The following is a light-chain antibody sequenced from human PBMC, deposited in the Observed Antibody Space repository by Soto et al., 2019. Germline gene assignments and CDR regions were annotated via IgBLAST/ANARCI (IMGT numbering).Light chain of an antibody. Sequence: QSVLTQPPSVSGAPGQRVTISCTGRSSNIGAGYDVPWYQQLPGTAPKLLISGNSNRPSGVPDRFSGSKSGTSASLAITGLQAEDEADYYCQSYDSSLSGVVFGGGTKLTVL. CDR3: QSYDSSLSGVV. CDR2: GNS. CDR1: SSNIGAGYD. V-gene: IGLV1-40*01. J-gene: IGLJ2*01.